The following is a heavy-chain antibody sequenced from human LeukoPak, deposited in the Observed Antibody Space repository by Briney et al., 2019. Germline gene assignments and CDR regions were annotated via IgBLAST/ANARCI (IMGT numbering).Heavy chain of an antibody. CDR1: GFTFSSYS. Sequence: PGGSLRLSCAASGFTFSSYSMNWVRQAPGKGLEWVSYISSSSSTIYYADSVKGRFTISRDNAKNSLYLQMNSLRAEDTAVYYCAREGYCSGGSCYGSDYWGQGTLVTVSS. CDR3: AREGYCSGGSCYGSDY. D-gene: IGHD2-15*01. CDR2: ISSSSSTI. J-gene: IGHJ4*02. V-gene: IGHV3-48*04.